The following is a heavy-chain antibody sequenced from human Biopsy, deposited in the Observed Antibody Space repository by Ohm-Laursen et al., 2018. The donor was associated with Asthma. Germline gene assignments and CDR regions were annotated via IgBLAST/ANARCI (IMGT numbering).Heavy chain of an antibody. Sequence: TLSLTCTVSGASIKTDDHYWSWLRQPPGKGLEWFGFIQYSGSTSYNPSLKGGVTISVDTSKNQFSLKLSSVTAADTAVYYCARASVAASSNWFDPWGQGTLVTVSS. V-gene: IGHV4-30-4*01. CDR1: GASIKTDDHY. CDR2: IQYSGST. CDR3: ARASVAASSNWFDP. D-gene: IGHD6-19*01. J-gene: IGHJ5*02.